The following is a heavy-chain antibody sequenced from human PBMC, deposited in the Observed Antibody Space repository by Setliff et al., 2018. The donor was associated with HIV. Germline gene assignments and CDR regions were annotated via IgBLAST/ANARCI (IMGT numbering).Heavy chain of an antibody. CDR1: GYIFLGYD. CDR3: VRDGIIRTTRVFDY. J-gene: IGHJ4*02. Sequence: WASVKVSCKASGYIFLGYDISWVRQAPGQGLEWMGWIDVNKGNTNYAEKFQGRVTLTTDTSTNTAYMEVRSITSDDTAVYYCVRDGIIRTTRVFDYWGQGTLVTVSS. D-gene: IGHD3-16*02. V-gene: IGHV1-18*04. CDR2: IDVNKGNT.